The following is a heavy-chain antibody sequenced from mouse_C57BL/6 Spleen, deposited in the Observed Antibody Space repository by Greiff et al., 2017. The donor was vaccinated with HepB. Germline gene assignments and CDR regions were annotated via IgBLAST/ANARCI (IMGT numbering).Heavy chain of an antibody. CDR2: INPGSGGT. CDR1: GYAFTNYL. V-gene: IGHV1-54*01. J-gene: IGHJ1*03. Sequence: QVQLQQSGAELVRPGTSVKVSCKASGYAFTNYLIEWVKQRPGQGLEWIGVINPGSGGTNYNEKLKGKATLTADKSSSTAYMQLSSLTSEDSAVYFCARDGSSHWYFDVWGTGTTVTVSS. CDR3: ARDGSSHWYFDV. D-gene: IGHD1-1*01.